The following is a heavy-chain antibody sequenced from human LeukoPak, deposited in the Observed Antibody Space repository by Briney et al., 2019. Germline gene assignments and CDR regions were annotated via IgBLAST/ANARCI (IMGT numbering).Heavy chain of an antibody. Sequence: PGGSLRLSCAASGFTFSTYGINWVRQAPGKGLEWVSSISNSGSYIYYADSVKGRFTTSRDNAKNSLYLQINSLRGEDTAVYYCARRGLDGFDIWGQGTMVTVSS. J-gene: IGHJ3*02. CDR2: ISNSGSYI. CDR3: ARRGLDGFDI. CDR1: GFTFSTYG. V-gene: IGHV3-21*01.